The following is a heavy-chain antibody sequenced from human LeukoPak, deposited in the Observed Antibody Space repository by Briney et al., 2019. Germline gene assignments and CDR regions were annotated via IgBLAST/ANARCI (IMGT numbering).Heavy chain of an antibody. D-gene: IGHD5-18*01. CDR2: IYYSGST. J-gene: IGHJ4*02. V-gene: IGHV4-59*08. CDR3: ARAKSGGYSYGYYFDY. CDR1: GGSISSYY. Sequence: SETLSLTCTVSGGSISSYYWSWIRQPPGKGLEWIGYIYYSGSTYYNPSLKSRVTISVDTSKNQFSLKLSSVTAADTAVYYCARAKSGGYSYGYYFDYWGQGTLVTVSS.